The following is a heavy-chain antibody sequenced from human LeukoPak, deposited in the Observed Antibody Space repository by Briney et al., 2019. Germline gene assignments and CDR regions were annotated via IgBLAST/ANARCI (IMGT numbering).Heavy chain of an antibody. V-gene: IGHV3-21*01. CDR1: GFTFSSYS. Sequence: GGSLRLSCAASGFTFSSYSMNWVRQAPGKGLEWVSSISSSSYIYYADSVKGRFTISRDNAKNSLYLQMNSLRAEDTAVYYCAREGPYSSSWSFDYWGQGTLVTVSS. CDR3: AREGPYSSSWSFDY. J-gene: IGHJ4*02. CDR2: ISSSSYI. D-gene: IGHD6-13*01.